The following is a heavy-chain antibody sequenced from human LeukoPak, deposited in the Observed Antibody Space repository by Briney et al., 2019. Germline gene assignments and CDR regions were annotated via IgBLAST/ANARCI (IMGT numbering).Heavy chain of an antibody. J-gene: IGHJ6*02. CDR1: GFTFSSYA. V-gene: IGHV3-30-3*01. CDR3: ARDLVGEPEYYYYYYGMDV. Sequence: PGGSLRLSCAASGFTFSSYAMHWVRQAPGKGLEWVAVISYDGSNKYCADSVKGRFTISRDTSKNTLYLQMNSLRAEDTAVYYCARDLVGEPEYYYYYYGMDVWGQGTTVTVSS. CDR2: ISYDGSNK. D-gene: IGHD1-14*01.